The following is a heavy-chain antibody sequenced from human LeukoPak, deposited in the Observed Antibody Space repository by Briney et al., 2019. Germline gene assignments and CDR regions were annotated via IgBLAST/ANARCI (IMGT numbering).Heavy chain of an antibody. CDR1: GYTLTGYY. Sequence: ASVKVSCKASGYTLTGYYMHWVRQAPGQGLEWMGWINPNSGGTNYAQKFQGRVTMTRDTSISTAYMELSRLRSDDTAVYYCARGSGIVLMVYANWFDPWGQGTLVTVSS. V-gene: IGHV1-2*02. CDR3: ARGSGIVLMVYANWFDP. CDR2: INPNSGGT. D-gene: IGHD2-8*01. J-gene: IGHJ5*02.